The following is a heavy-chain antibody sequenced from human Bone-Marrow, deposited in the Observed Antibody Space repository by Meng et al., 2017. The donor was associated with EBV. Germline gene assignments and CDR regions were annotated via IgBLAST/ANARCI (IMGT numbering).Heavy chain of an antibody. Sequence: GQLVRPGAEGKKPGSSVKVAGKAAGGTFRSDAVSWVRQAPGQGLEWMGGLIPMSDAPHYAQKFQDRVRITADESTSTHYMDLSGLRSEDTAVYYCASESGRGFTPDYWGQGTLVTVSS. CDR3: ASESGRGFTPDY. V-gene: IGHV1-69*01. CDR1: GGTFRSDA. D-gene: IGHD3-10*01. J-gene: IGHJ4*02. CDR2: LIPMSDAP.